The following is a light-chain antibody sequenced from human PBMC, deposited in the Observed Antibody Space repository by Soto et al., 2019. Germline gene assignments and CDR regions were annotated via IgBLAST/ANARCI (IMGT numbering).Light chain of an antibody. CDR2: DVS. CDR1: STDFGGYNY. CDR3: CSYAGTFYV. V-gene: IGLV2-11*01. J-gene: IGLJ1*01. Sequence: QSVLTQPRLVSGSPGQSVTLSRSGTSTDFGGYNYDSWYKNHPGKAPKLMIYDVSERPSGVPDRFSGSKSGNTAYLTISRLQAEDEADYDCCSYAGTFYVIGTGTKVTVL.